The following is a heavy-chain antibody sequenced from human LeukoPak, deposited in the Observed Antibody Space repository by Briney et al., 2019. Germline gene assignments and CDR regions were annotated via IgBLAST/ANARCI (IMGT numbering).Heavy chain of an antibody. CDR1: GFTFSGYA. CDR2: ISGSGGST. Sequence: GGSLRLSCAASGFTFSGYAMSWVRQAPGKGLEWVSAISGSGGSTYYADSVKGRFTISRDNSKNTLYLQMNSLRAEDTAVYYCAKDLVGATTTPYDDYWGQGTLVTVSS. V-gene: IGHV3-23*01. J-gene: IGHJ4*02. CDR3: AKDLVGATTTPYDDY. D-gene: IGHD1-26*01.